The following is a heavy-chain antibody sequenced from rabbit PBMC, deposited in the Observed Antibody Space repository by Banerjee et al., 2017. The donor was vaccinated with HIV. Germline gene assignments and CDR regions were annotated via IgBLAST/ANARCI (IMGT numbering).Heavy chain of an antibody. J-gene: IGHJ4*01. CDR3: ARDLAGVTGWNFGL. CDR2: IDAGSNDNT. Sequence: QQQLVESGGGPVKPGASLTLTCKASGFSFSGGSWLCWVRPAPGKGLEWIACIDAGSNDNTYYASWAKGRFTISKASSTTVTLQMTSLTAADTATYFCARDLAGVTGWNFGLWGQDTLVTVS. CDR1: GFSFSGGSW. D-gene: IGHD4-1*01. V-gene: IGHV1S45*01.